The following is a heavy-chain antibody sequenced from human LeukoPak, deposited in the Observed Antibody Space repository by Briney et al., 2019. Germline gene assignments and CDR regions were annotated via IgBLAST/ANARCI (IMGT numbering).Heavy chain of an antibody. V-gene: IGHV4-59*01. J-gene: IGHJ4*02. Sequence: SETLSLTCTASGGSISTYYWSWIRQPPGKGLEWIGYIYYSGSTNYNPSLKSRVTISLDTSKNKFSLKLNSVTAADTAMYYCARSFSPNYYDLLDYWGQGTLVTVSS. CDR3: ARSFSPNYYDLLDY. D-gene: IGHD3-22*01. CDR2: IYYSGST. CDR1: GGSISTYY.